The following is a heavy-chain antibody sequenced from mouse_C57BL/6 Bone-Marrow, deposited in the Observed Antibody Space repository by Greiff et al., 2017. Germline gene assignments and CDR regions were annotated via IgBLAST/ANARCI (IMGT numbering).Heavy chain of an antibody. CDR2: IDPANGNT. V-gene: IGHV14-3*01. CDR1: GFNIKNTY. Sequence: EVQRVESVAELVRPGASVKLSCTASGFNIKNTYMHWVKQRPEQGLEWIGRIDPANGNTKYAPKFQGKATITADTSSNTAYLQLSSLTSEDTAIYYCARGYYGSSYGFAYWGQGTLVTVSA. J-gene: IGHJ3*01. D-gene: IGHD1-1*01. CDR3: ARGYYGSSYGFAY.